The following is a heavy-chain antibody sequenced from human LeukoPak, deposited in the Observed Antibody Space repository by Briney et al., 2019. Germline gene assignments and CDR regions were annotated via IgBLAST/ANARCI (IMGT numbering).Heavy chain of an antibody. CDR2: ISASGANT. CDR1: GFIFSSYA. Sequence: GGSLRLSCAASGFIFSSYAMSWVRQAPGKGLEWVSSISASGANTYYADSVKGRSTISIDKSKNTLYLQMNTLRAEDTAVYYCAKIRLPGTVTGDGIDICGQGTMVTGSS. CDR3: AKIRLPGTVTGDGIDI. V-gene: IGHV3-23*01. J-gene: IGHJ3*02. D-gene: IGHD4-17*01.